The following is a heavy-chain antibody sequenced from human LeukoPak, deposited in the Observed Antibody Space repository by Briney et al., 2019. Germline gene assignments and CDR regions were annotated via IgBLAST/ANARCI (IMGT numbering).Heavy chain of an antibody. CDR2: ISSSSSYI. J-gene: IGHJ3*02. CDR1: GFTFSSYS. CDR3: AREQAARGAFDI. Sequence: PGGSLRLSCAASGFTFSSYSMNWVRQAPGKGLEWVSSISSSSSYIYYADSVKGRFTISRDNAKNSLYLQMNSLRAEDTAVYYCAREQAARGAFDIWGQGTMVTVSS. V-gene: IGHV3-21*01. D-gene: IGHD6-6*01.